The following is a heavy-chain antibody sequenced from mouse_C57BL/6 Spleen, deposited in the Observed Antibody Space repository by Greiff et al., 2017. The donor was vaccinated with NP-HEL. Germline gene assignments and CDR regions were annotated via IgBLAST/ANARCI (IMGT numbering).Heavy chain of an antibody. CDR2: INPSNGGT. CDR1: GYTFTSYW. V-gene: IGHV1-53*01. D-gene: IGHD2-5*01. Sequence: QVQLQQPGTELVKPGASVKLSCKASGYTFTSYWMHWVKQRPGQGLEWIGNINPSNGGTNYNEKFKSKATLTVDKSSSTAYMQLRSLPSEDSAVYYCARVGYSNYVFDYWGQGTTLTVSS. J-gene: IGHJ2*01. CDR3: ARVGYSNYVFDY.